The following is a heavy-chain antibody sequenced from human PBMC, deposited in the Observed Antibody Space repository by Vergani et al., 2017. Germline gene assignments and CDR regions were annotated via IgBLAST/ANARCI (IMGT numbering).Heavy chain of an antibody. CDR1: CYTFTNYG. CDR3: ARVHGDYAPPADGRID. V-gene: IGHV1-18*01. Sequence: QVPLVQSGAEVKKPGASVKVSCKTSCYTFTNYGISGVRQAPGQGLEWMGWISAYNGDTKYAQKLQGRVTMTRDTSTSTGYMELRSLRSDDTAVYYCARVHGDYAPPADGRIDWGQGTLVTVSS. CDR2: ISAYNGDT. J-gene: IGHJ4*02. D-gene: IGHD4-17*01.